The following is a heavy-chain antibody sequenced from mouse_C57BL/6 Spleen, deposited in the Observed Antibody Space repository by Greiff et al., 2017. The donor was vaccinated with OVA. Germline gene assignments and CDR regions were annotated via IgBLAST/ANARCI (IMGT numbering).Heavy chain of an antibody. Sequence: QVQLQQSGPELVKPGASVKISCKASGYAFSSSWMNWVKQRPGKGLEWIGRIYPGDGDTNYNGKFKGKATLTADKSSSTAYMRLSSLTSEDSAVYFCAREGLRRDYYAMDYWGQGTSVTVSS. CDR1: GYAFSSSW. J-gene: IGHJ4*01. CDR3: AREGLRRDYYAMDY. D-gene: IGHD2-4*01. CDR2: IYPGDGDT. V-gene: IGHV1-82*01.